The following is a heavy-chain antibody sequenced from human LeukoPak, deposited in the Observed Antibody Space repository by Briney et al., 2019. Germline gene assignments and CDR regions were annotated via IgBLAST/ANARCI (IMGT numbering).Heavy chain of an antibody. J-gene: IGHJ6*03. V-gene: IGHV4-4*07. D-gene: IGHD6-13*01. CDR2: IYTSGST. CDR3: AREVGVGSSWYSNYYYYMDV. Sequence: SETLSLTCTVSGGSISSYYWSWIRQPAGKGLELIGRIYTSGSTNYNPSLKSRVTMSVDTSKNQFSLKLSSVTAADTAVYYCAREVGVGSSWYSNYYYYMDVWGKGTTVTVSS. CDR1: GGSISSYY.